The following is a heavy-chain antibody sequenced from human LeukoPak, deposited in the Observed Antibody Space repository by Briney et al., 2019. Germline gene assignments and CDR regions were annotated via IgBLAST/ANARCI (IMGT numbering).Heavy chain of an antibody. V-gene: IGHV4-59*01. J-gene: IGHJ5*02. CDR1: GGSISSYY. Sequence: SETLSLTCTVSGGSISSYYWSWIRQPPGKGLEWIGYIYHSGSTNYNPSLKSRVTISVDTSKNQFSLKLSSVTAADTAVYYCARDPPGPDRGRFDPWGQGTLVTVSS. CDR2: IYHSGST. CDR3: ARDPPGPDRGRFDP.